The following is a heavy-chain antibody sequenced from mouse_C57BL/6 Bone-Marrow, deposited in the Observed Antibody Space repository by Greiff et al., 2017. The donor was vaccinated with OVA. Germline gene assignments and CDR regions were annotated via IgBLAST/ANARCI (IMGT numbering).Heavy chain of an antibody. Sequence: VQLKESGAELVRPGASVKLSCTASGFNIKDDYMHWVKQRPEQGLEWIGWIDPENGYTEYASKFQGKATITADTSSNTAYLQLSSLTSEDTAVYYCTLLSWFAYWGQGTLVTVSA. CDR3: TLLSWFAY. CDR2: IDPENGYT. D-gene: IGHD1-1*01. V-gene: IGHV14-4*01. J-gene: IGHJ3*01. CDR1: GFNIKDDY.